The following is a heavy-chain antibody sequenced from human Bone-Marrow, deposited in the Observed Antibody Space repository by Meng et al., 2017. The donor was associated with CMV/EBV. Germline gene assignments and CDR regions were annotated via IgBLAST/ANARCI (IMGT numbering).Heavy chain of an antibody. D-gene: IGHD3-10*01. CDR1: GFPFSRDW. V-gene: IGHV3-7*01. CDR2: IKQDENES. J-gene: IGHJ3*01. CDR3: VRVGPGPGGAFDL. Sequence: SCAASGFPFSRDWMSWVRQAPGKGLEWVANIKQDENESYYVDSVKGRFTISRDNAKNSLYLQMNSLSVEDTALYPCVRVGPGPGGAFDLWGQGKMVTVS.